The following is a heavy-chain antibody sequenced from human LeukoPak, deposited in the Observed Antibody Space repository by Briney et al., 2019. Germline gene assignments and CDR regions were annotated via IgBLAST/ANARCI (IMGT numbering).Heavy chain of an antibody. CDR2: MNPNSGNT. J-gene: IGHJ5*02. V-gene: IGHV1-8*01. D-gene: IGHD3-10*01. CDR1: GYTFTSYD. Sequence: ASVKVSCKASGYTFTSYDINWVRQAPGQGLEWMGWMNPNSGNTGYAQKFQGRVTMTRNTSISTAYMELSSLRSEDTAVYYCARDSYGSGSYYNWFDPWGQGTLVTVSS. CDR3: ARDSYGSGSYYNWFDP.